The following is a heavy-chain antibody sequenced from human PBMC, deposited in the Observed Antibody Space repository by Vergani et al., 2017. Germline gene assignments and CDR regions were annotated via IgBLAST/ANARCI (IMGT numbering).Heavy chain of an antibody. Sequence: EVQLVQSGAEVKKPGESLKISCQISRYSFTNYWIGWVRQMPGKGLEWMGIIHPADSDTRYSPSFQGQVTISVDKSISIAYLQRSSLRASDSAMYYCARLYGRDSSGSKYFDYWGQGTLVTVSS. CDR3: ARLYGRDSSGSKYFDY. J-gene: IGHJ4*02. V-gene: IGHV5-51*01. CDR2: IHPADSDT. D-gene: IGHD3-22*01. CDR1: RYSFTNYW.